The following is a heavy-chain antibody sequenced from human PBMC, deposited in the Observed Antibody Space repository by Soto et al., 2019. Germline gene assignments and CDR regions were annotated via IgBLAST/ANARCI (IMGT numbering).Heavy chain of an antibody. J-gene: IGHJ4*02. Sequence: GGSLRLSCAASGFTFSKYAMHWVRQAPGKGREWVAIVSYDGDNEYYADSVRGRFFISRDNSRNTLYLPTSSLRPEDTAVYYCAKDGGPAFCNCPGCSGELFDFCAQGTQVIVSS. CDR2: VSYDGDNE. D-gene: IGHD3-16*01. V-gene: IGHV3-30*18. CDR3: AKDGGPAFCNCPGCSGELFDF. CDR1: GFTFSKYA.